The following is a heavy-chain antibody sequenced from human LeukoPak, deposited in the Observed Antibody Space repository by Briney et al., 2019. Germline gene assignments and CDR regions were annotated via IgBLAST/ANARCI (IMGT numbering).Heavy chain of an antibody. V-gene: IGHV3-23*01. Sequence: GGSLRLSCAASGFTFSSYAMSWVRQAPGKGLEWVSAISGSGGSTYYADSVKGRFTISRDNSKNTLYLQMNSLRAEDTAVYYCAKDMMDIVVVVAAEDAFDIWGPGTMVTVSS. CDR3: AKDMMDIVVVVAAEDAFDI. CDR2: ISGSGGST. J-gene: IGHJ3*02. D-gene: IGHD2-15*01. CDR1: GFTFSSYA.